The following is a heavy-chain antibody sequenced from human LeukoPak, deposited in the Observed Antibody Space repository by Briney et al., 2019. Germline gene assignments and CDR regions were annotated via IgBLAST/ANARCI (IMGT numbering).Heavy chain of an antibody. CDR2: INPNSGGT. V-gene: IGHV1-2*02. CDR1: GYTFTGYY. J-gene: IGHJ4*02. Sequence: ASVKVSCKASGYTFTGYYMHWVRQAPGQGREWMGWINPNSGGTNYAQKFQGRVTMTRDTSISTAYMELSRLRSDDTAVYYCAGYCRSTSCYIDYWGQGTLVTVSS. CDR3: AGYCRSTSCYIDY. D-gene: IGHD2-2*02.